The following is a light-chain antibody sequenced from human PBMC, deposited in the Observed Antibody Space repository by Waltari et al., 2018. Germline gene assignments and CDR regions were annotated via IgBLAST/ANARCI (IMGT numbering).Light chain of an antibody. CDR3: CSYRGSFV. J-gene: IGLJ1*01. CDR1: SSDVGGYNY. Sequence: QSALTQPRSVSGSPGQSVTISCTGTSSDVGGYNYVSWYQQNPGKAPKLMIYDVSKRPSGVPDRFSGSKSGNTASLTISGLQAEDDGDYYRCSYRGSFVFGTGTKVTVL. V-gene: IGLV2-11*01. CDR2: DVS.